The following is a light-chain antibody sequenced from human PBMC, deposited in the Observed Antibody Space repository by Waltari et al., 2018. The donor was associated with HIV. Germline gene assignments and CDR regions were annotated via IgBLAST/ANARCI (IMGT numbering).Light chain of an antibody. CDR1: SSDVGGYNL. J-gene: IGLJ3*02. Sequence: QSALTQPASVSGSPGQSITISCTGTSSDVGGYNLVSWYQKHPGKAPKLMIYEVGKRPSGVSNRFSGSKPGNTSSLTISRLQAEDEADYYGCAYAGSTTYVMFGGGTKLTVL. CDR2: EVG. CDR3: CAYAGSTTYVM. V-gene: IGLV2-23*02.